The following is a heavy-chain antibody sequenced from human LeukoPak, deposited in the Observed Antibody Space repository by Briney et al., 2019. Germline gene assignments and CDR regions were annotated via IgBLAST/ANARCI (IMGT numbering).Heavy chain of an antibody. CDR1: GFTFSRYS. V-gene: IGHV3-30*09. J-gene: IGHJ4*02. CDR3: ARGLVMVRGIILEY. D-gene: IGHD3-10*01. Sequence: PGGSLRLSCAASGFTFSRYSMHWVRQAPGKGLEWVAVISFDGSTKYYADSVKGRFAISRDNSKNTLFLQVNSLRDEDTALYFCARGLVMVRGIILEYGGQGTLVSVSS. CDR2: ISFDGSTK.